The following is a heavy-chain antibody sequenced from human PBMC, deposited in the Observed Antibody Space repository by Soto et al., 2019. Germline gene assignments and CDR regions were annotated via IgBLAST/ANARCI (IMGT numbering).Heavy chain of an antibody. J-gene: IGHJ6*02. CDR2: INPRGGST. V-gene: IGHV1-46*01. CDR1: GYTFTSYY. Sequence: ASVKVSCKTSGYTFTSYYMHWVRQAPGQGLEWMGLINPRGGSTSYAQKFQGRVSITRDTSTSAVYMELNRLRSEDTAVYYCARDRKRVASAPGGMDVWGQGTTVTVSS. D-gene: IGHD3-3*02. CDR3: ARDRKRVASAPGGMDV.